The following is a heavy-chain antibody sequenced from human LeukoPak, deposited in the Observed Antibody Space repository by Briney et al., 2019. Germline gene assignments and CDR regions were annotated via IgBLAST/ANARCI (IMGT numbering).Heavy chain of an antibody. CDR3: ARDGRIAAPGTDLDY. D-gene: IGHD6-13*01. J-gene: IGHJ4*02. V-gene: IGHV3-74*01. Sequence: GRSLRLSCAASGFSFSSYWMHWVRQAPGKGLVWVSRIKSDGSSTNYADSVKGRFTISRDNAKNTLYLQMNSLSAEDTAVYYCARDGRIAAPGTDLDYWGQGTLVTVSS. CDR2: IKSDGSST. CDR1: GFSFSSYW.